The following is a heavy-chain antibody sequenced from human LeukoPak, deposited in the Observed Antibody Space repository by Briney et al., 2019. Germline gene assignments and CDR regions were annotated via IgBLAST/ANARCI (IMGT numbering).Heavy chain of an antibody. V-gene: IGHV4-38-2*02. CDR2: IYHSGST. Sequence: ASETLSLTCIVSGYSISSDYYWGWIRQPPGKGLEWIGNIYHSGSTYYNPSLRSRVTISIDTSKNQFSLKLSSVTAADTAVYYCAREWDNWNAGAFDIWGQGTMATVSS. CDR3: AREWDNWNAGAFDI. D-gene: IGHD1-20*01. CDR1: GYSISSDYY. J-gene: IGHJ3*02.